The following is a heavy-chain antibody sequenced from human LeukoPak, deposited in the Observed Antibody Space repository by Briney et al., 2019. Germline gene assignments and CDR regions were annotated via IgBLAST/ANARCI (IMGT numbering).Heavy chain of an antibody. D-gene: IGHD6-13*01. CDR3: ARESSSWAPDAFDI. V-gene: IGHV4-4*07. J-gene: IGHJ3*02. CDR2: IYTSGST. CDR1: GGSISSYY. Sequence: PSETLSLTCTVSGGSISSYYWSWIRQPAGKGLEWIGRIYTSGSTNYNPSLKSRVTMSVDTSKNQFSLELSSVTAADTAVYYCARESSSWAPDAFDIWGQGTMVTVSS.